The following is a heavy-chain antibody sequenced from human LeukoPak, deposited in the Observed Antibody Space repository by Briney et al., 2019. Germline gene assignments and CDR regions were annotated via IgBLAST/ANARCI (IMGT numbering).Heavy chain of an antibody. CDR2: IYHSGST. CDR1: GGSISSGGYY. CDR3: ARVGATYPHYYMDV. D-gene: IGHD3-16*01. V-gene: IGHV4-30-2*01. Sequence: SETLSLTCTVSGGSISSGGYYWSWIRQPPGKGLEWIGYIYHSGSTYYNPSLKSRVTISVDRSKNQFSLKLTSVTTADTAVYYCARVGATYPHYYMDVWGKGTTVTVAS. J-gene: IGHJ6*03.